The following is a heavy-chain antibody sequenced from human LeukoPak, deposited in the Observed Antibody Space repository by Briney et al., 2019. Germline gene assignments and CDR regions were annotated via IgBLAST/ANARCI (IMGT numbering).Heavy chain of an antibody. CDR2: INHSGST. D-gene: IGHD3-22*01. CDR1: GGSFSGYY. J-gene: IGHJ4*02. CDR3: ARGHYYDSSALDY. V-gene: IGHV4-34*01. Sequence: PSETLSLTCAVYGGSFSGYYWSWIRQPPGKGLEWIGEINHSGSTNYNPSLKSRVTISVDTSKNQFSLKLSSVTAADTAVYYCARGHYYDSSALDYWGQGTLVTVSS.